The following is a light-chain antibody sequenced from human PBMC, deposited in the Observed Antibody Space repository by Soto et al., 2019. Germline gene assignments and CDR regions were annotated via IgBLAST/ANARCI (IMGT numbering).Light chain of an antibody. Sequence: DIQMTQSPSSLSASVGDRVTITCQASHDSSNYLNWYQQKPGKAPKLLIYDAANLETGVPSRFSGRGSGTDFTFNISRLEPVVMAKYYCQQYDNLPWTFGQGTEVEI. CDR3: QQYDNLPWT. CDR1: HDSSNY. V-gene: IGKV1-33*01. CDR2: DAA. J-gene: IGKJ1*01.